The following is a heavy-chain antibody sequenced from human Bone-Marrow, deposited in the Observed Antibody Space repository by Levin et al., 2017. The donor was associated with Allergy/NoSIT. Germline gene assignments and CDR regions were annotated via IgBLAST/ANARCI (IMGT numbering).Heavy chain of an antibody. D-gene: IGHD2-15*01. CDR1: GYTFSSYA. CDR3: VKDPVCSGGSCYSGVLDWFDP. J-gene: IGHJ5*02. Sequence: GESLKISCSASGYTFSSYAMHWVRQAPGKGLEYVSAISSNGGSTYYADSVKGRFTISRDNSKNTLYLQMSSLRAEDTAVYYCVKDPVCSGGSCYSGVLDWFDPWGQGTLVTVSS. V-gene: IGHV3-64D*06. CDR2: ISSNGGST.